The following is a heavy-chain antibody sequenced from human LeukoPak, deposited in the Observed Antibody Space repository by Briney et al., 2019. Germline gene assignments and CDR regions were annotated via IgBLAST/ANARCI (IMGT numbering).Heavy chain of an antibody. V-gene: IGHV3-48*02. CDR2: SSSSSITI. CDR1: GFTFSSYS. Sequence: GGSLSLSCAASGFTFSSYSMNWVRHPPGKGLELDSYSSSSSITIYYADSVKGRFTISRDNAKNSLYLQMNSLRDEDTAGYYCARDGYSGYAFDIWGQGTMVTVSS. D-gene: IGHD5-12*01. CDR3: ARDGYSGYAFDI. J-gene: IGHJ3*02.